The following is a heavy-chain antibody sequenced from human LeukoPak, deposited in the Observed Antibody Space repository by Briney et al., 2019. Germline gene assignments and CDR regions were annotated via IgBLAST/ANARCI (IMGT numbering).Heavy chain of an antibody. CDR3: ARGGTLFTDFDS. J-gene: IGHJ4*02. CDR1: GGSTSDYY. CDR2: IYYTGNT. V-gene: IGHV4-4*07. Sequence: SETLSLTCSVSGGSTSDYYWNWIRQPAGQGLEWLGRIYYTGNTAYNPSLESRLTMSLDTAKNQFSLKVTSVTAADTAVYYCARGGTLFTDFDSWGQGTLVTVSS. D-gene: IGHD3-10*02.